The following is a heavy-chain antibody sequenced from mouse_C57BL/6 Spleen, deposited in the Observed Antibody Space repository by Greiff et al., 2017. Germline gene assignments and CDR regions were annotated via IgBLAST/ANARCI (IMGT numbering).Heavy chain of an antibody. CDR1: GYAFSSYW. V-gene: IGHV1-82*01. Sequence: VQLQESGPELVKPGASVKISCKASGYAFSSYWMNWVKQRPGKGLEWIGRVYPGDGDTNYNGKFKGKATLTADTTASTAYIQLSSLTSEDSAVYFCARETTVVPFAYWGQGTLVTVSA. D-gene: IGHD1-1*01. CDR2: VYPGDGDT. J-gene: IGHJ3*01. CDR3: ARETTVVPFAY.